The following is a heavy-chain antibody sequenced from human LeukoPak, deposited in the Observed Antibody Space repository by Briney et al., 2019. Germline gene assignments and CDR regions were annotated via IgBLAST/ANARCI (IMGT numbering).Heavy chain of an antibody. Sequence: PSETLSLTCTVSGGSISSSSYYWGWIRQPPGKGLEWIGSIYYSGSSYYNPSLKSRVTMSIDTSKNQFSLKLNSVTAADTAVYYCARVIGYYGSGSYFRLDYWGQGNLVTVSS. V-gene: IGHV4-39*07. CDR2: IYYSGSS. D-gene: IGHD3-10*01. CDR1: GGSISSSSYY. CDR3: ARVIGYYGSGSYFRLDY. J-gene: IGHJ4*02.